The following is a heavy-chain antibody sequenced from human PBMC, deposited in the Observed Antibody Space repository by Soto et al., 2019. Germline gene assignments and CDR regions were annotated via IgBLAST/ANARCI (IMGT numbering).Heavy chain of an antibody. D-gene: IGHD1-26*01. J-gene: IGHJ1*01. CDR2: ISHLETT. CDR1: VVKLRYGALS. V-gene: IGHV4-61*08. CDR3: ARLLDINRWPLDV. Sequence: PGDTLSLTRSVSVVKLRYGALSWNWIRPSPGAGLEWLGYISHLETTYYNPSFRSRVAISLDTSKHQFSLTLTSVTAADTAIYYCARLLDINRWPLDVWGQGTLVTVSS.